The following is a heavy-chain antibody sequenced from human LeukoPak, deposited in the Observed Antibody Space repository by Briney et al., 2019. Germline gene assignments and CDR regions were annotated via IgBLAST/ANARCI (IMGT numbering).Heavy chain of an antibody. CDR1: GYTFTSYG. J-gene: IGHJ4*02. CDR3: AREGKPRYSSGWYGLS. CDR2: ISAYNGNT. Sequence: ASVKVSCKASGYTFTSYGISWVRQAPGQGLEWMGWISAYNGNTNYAQKLQGRVTMTTDTSTSTAYMELRSLRSDDTAVYYCAREGKPRYSSGWYGLSWGQGTLVTVSS. V-gene: IGHV1-18*01. D-gene: IGHD6-19*01.